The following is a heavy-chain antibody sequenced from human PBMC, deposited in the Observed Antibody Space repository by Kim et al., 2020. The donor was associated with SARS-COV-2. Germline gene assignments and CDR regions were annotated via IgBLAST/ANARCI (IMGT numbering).Heavy chain of an antibody. D-gene: IGHD2-21*01. Sequence: VKGRFTISRDNSKNMIYLQMSSLRADDTAVYYCGKENFPAGSGHWSCADSWGQGTLVTVSS. CDR3: GKENFPAGSGHWSCADS. V-gene: IGHV3-30*02. J-gene: IGHJ4*02.